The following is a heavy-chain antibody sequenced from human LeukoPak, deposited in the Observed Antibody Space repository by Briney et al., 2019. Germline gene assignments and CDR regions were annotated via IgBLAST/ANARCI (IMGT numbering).Heavy chain of an antibody. D-gene: IGHD6-13*01. CDR3: ARVGIAAAGTPSLDY. Sequence: PGGSLRLSCAASGFTFSSYWTHWVRQAPGKGLVWVSRINSDGSSTSYADSVKGRFTISRDNAKNTLYLQMNSLRAEDTAVYYCARVGIAAAGTPSLDYWGQGTLVTVSS. CDR1: GFTFSSYW. J-gene: IGHJ4*02. V-gene: IGHV3-74*01. CDR2: INSDGSST.